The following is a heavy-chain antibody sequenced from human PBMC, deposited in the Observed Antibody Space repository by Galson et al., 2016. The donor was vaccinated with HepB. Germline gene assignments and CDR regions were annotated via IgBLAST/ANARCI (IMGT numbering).Heavy chain of an antibody. CDR1: GFIFSDHY. V-gene: IGHV3-72*01. D-gene: IGHD2-2*01. J-gene: IGHJ6*02. CDR3: TRWGASSKYAMDV. Sequence: SLRLSCAASGFIFSDHYMDWVRQAPGKGLEWIGRSRNKANSYSTAYAASGKSRFTISRDDSKNSLYLQMNSLKIDDAAVYYCTRWGASSKYAMDVWGQGTTVTVSS. CDR2: SRNKANSYST.